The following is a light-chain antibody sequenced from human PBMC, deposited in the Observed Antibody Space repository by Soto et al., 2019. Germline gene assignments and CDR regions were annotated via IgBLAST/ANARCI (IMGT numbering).Light chain of an antibody. CDR2: TAS. CDR3: QQLNSYPIT. V-gene: IGKV1-5*03. Sequence: DIQMTQSPSTLSGSVGDRVTITCGASETIRSCLAWYQQKPGKAPKLLIYTASTLQSGVPSRFSGSGSGTEFTLTISRLQPEDFATYYCQQLNSYPITFGQGTRLEIK. J-gene: IGKJ5*01. CDR1: ETIRSC.